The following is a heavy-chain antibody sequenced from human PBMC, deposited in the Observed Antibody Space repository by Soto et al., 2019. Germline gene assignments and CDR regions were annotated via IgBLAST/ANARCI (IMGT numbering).Heavy chain of an antibody. CDR2: LYGNGGGI. J-gene: IGHJ4*02. CDR3: AKDRQPDGLWPFDH. CDR1: GFTFSTYA. V-gene: IGHV3-23*01. D-gene: IGHD2-8*01. Sequence: EVQLLESGGDLVQPGGSLRLSCAASGFTFSTYAMSWVRQAPGKGLEWVSGLYGNGGGITYADSVKGRFTISRDNSNNMLYLQMHSLRAEDTAMYYCAKDRQPDGLWPFDHWGQGTLVTVSS.